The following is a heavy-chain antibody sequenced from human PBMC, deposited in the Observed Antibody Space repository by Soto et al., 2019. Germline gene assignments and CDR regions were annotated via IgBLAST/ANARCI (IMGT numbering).Heavy chain of an antibody. CDR1: GYTFTSFG. D-gene: IGHD4-17*01. CDR3: ARGSSSDYYRDDLGIDT. J-gene: IGHJ5*02. V-gene: IGHV1-18*01. CDR2: ISAYNGNT. Sequence: ASVKVSCKASGYTFTSFGISWVRQAPGQGLEWMGWISAYNGNTNYAQKLQGRVTMTTDTSTSTAYMELRGLRSDDTAVYYCARGSSSDYYRDDLGIDTWGQGTPVTVSS.